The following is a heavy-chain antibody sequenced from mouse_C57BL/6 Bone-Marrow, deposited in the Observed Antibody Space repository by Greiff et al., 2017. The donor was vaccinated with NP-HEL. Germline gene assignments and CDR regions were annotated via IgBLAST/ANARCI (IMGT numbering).Heavy chain of an antibody. J-gene: IGHJ1*03. Sequence: DVHLVESGGGLVQPGGSLKLSCAASGFTFSDYYMYWVRQTPEKRLEWVAYISNGGGSTYYPDTVKGRFTISRDNAKNTLYLQMSRLKSEDTAMYYCARPQTWYFDVWGTGTTVTVSS. CDR3: ARPQTWYFDV. CDR2: ISNGGGST. V-gene: IGHV5-12*01. CDR1: GFTFSDYY.